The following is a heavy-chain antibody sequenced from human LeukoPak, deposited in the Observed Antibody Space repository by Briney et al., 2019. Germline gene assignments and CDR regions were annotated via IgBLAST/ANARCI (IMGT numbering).Heavy chain of an antibody. J-gene: IGHJ4*02. Sequence: GGSLRLSCAASGFTLSTYAMSWVRQAPGKGLEWVSVFSGHGANIYYAESVRGRLTISGDIPKNSLSLQMSSLRAEDTAIYYCARLTANHFDYWGQGTLVTVSS. CDR1: GFTLSTYA. CDR3: ARLTANHFDY. V-gene: IGHV3-23*01. CDR2: FSGHGANI. D-gene: IGHD2-21*02.